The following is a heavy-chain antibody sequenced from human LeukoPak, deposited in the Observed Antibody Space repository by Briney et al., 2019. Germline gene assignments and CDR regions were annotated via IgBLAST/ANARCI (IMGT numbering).Heavy chain of an antibody. V-gene: IGHV3-15*01. D-gene: IGHD3-10*01. CDR3: ASYGSGSHDY. J-gene: IGHJ4*02. Sequence: GGSLRLSCAASGFTFSNAWMSWVRQAPGKGLEWVGRIKTKTEGGTTDYAAPVKGRFTISRDDSKNTVYLQMNSLKTEDTAVYYCASYGSGSHDYWGQGSLVTVSS. CDR2: IKTKTEGGTT. CDR1: GFTFSNAW.